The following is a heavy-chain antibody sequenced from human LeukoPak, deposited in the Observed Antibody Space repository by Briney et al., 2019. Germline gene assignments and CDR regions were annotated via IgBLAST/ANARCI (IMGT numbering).Heavy chain of an antibody. CDR2: ISGSGGST. V-gene: IGHV3-23*01. J-gene: IGHJ6*02. CDR3: GPAATRFYYYGMDV. Sequence: PGGSLRLSCAASGFTFSSYAMSWVRQAPGKGLEWVSAISGSGGSTYYADSVKGRFTISRDNSKNTLYLQMNNLRAEDTAVYYCGPAATRFYYYGMDVWGQGTTVTVSS. CDR1: GFTFSSYA. D-gene: IGHD2-2*01.